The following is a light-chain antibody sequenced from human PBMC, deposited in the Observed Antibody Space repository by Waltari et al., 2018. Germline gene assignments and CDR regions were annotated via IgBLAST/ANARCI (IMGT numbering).Light chain of an antibody. J-gene: IGKJ4*01. V-gene: IGKV1-9*01. Sequence: QLTQSPSSLPASVGDRVTSTCRASQGISSFLAWYQQKAGKAPKLLIYAASTLQSGVPSRFSGSGSGTDFTLTISSLQPEDFATYYCQQLNSYPPTFGGGTKVEIK. CDR2: AAS. CDR3: QQLNSYPPT. CDR1: QGISSF.